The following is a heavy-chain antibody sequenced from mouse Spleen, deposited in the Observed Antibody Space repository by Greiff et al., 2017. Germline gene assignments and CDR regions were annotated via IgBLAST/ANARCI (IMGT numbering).Heavy chain of an antibody. J-gene: IGHJ1*01. CDR3: ARGDYYGTWYFDV. CDR2: ISSGSSTI. CDR1: GFTFSDYG. D-gene: IGHD1-1*01. V-gene: IGHV5-17*01. Sequence: EVKLVESGGGLVKPGGSLKLSCAASGFTFSDYGMHWVRQAPEKGLEWVAYISSGSSTIYYADTVKGRFTISRDNAKNTLFLQMTSLRSEDTAMYYCARGDYYGTWYFDVWGAGTTVTVSS.